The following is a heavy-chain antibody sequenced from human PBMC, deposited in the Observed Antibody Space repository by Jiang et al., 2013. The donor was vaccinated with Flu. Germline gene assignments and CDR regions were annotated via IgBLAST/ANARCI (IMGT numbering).Heavy chain of an antibody. J-gene: IGHJ4*02. D-gene: IGHD4/OR15-4a*01. CDR1: GFTFSNSA. Sequence: VQLVESGGGVVQPGRSLKLSCTGSGFTFSNSAMHWVRQAPGKGLEWVAAISYEGNNQYYADSVKGRFAISRDNSRNTLYLQMNSLRVEDTAVFYCVKSANYYYFDSWGQGTLVTVSS. CDR2: ISYEGNNQ. CDR3: VKSANYYYFDS. V-gene: IGHV3-30*09.